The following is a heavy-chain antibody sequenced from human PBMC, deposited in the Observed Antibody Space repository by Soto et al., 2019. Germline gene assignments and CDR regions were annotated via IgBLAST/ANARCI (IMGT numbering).Heavy chain of an antibody. CDR1: GFTFSSYA. CDR2: ISYDGSNK. V-gene: IGHV3-30-3*01. J-gene: IGHJ6*02. CDR3: ARDYYRFNSGYGFSMDV. Sequence: PGGSLRLSCAASGFTFSSYAMHWVLQAPCKGLEWVAVISYDGSNKYYADSVKGRFTISRDNSKNTLYLQMNSLRAEDTAVYYCARDYYRFNSGYGFSMDVWGQGTTVTVSS. D-gene: IGHD5-12*01.